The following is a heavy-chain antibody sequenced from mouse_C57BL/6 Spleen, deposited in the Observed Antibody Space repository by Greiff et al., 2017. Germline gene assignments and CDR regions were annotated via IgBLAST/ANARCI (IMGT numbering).Heavy chain of an antibody. CDR2: ISSGSSTI. Sequence: VQLKESGGGLVKPGGSLKLSCAASGFTFSDYGMHWVRQAPEKGLEWVAYISSGSSTIYYADTVKGRFTISRDNAKNTLFLQMTSLRSEDTAMYYCARRDYDPFAYWGQGTLVTVSA. J-gene: IGHJ3*01. D-gene: IGHD2-4*01. CDR3: ARRDYDPFAY. V-gene: IGHV5-17*01. CDR1: GFTFSDYG.